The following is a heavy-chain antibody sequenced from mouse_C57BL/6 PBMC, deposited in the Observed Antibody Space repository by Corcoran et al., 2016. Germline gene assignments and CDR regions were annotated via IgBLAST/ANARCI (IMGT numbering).Heavy chain of an antibody. CDR3: ARGEDYESGFAY. CDR1: GYTFTDYY. CDR2: IYPGSGNT. D-gene: IGHD2-4*01. Sequence: QVQLKQSGAELVRPGASVKLSCKASGYTFTDYYINWVKQRPGQGLEWIARIYPGSGNTYYNEKFKGKATLTAEKSSSTAYMQLSSLTSEDSAVYFCARGEDYESGFAYWGQGTTLTVSS. J-gene: IGHJ2*01. V-gene: IGHV1-76*01.